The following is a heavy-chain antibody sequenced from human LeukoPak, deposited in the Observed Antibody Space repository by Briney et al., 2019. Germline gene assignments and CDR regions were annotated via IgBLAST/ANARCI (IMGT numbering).Heavy chain of an antibody. CDR2: IAYDGNNQ. J-gene: IGHJ4*02. Sequence: PGGSLRLSCAASGFTFSSYAMHWVRRAPGKGLEWVAVIAYDGNNQYYADSVKGRFTISRENSKNTLYLQMNSLRAEDTAVYYCASPWGSSWYGAFDYWGQGTLVTVSS. D-gene: IGHD6-13*01. V-gene: IGHV3-30-3*01. CDR1: GFTFSSYA. CDR3: ASPWGSSWYGAFDY.